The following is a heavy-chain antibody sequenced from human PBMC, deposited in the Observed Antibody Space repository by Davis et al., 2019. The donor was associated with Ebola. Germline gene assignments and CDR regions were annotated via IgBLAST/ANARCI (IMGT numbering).Heavy chain of an antibody. J-gene: IGHJ4*02. CDR1: GFTFSSYA. D-gene: IGHD3-9*01. Sequence: GGSLRLSCAASGFTFSSYAMHWVRQAPGKGLEWVAVISYDGSNKYYADSVKGRFTISRDNSKNTLYLQMNSLRAEDTAVYYCAKDFDYENAYWGQGTLVTVSS. V-gene: IGHV3-30*04. CDR3: AKDFDYENAY. CDR2: ISYDGSNK.